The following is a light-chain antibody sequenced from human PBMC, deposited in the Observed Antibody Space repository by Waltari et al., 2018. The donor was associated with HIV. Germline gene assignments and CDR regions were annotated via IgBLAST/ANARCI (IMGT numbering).Light chain of an antibody. CDR3: QQSYSSPRT. J-gene: IGKJ1*01. V-gene: IGKV1-39*01. Sequence: DIQMTQSPSSLSASVGDRVTITCRASQRINNLLNWYQQTPGKAPKLLIFSASTLQSGFSSRFSGSGYGTDFTLTISNLQAEDLATYYCQQSYSSPRTFGQGTKVEIK. CDR1: QRINNL. CDR2: SAS.